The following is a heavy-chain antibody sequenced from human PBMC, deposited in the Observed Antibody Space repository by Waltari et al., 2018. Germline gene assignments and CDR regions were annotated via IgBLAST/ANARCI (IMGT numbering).Heavy chain of an antibody. Sequence: QVQLVESGGGVVQPGRSLRLSCAATGFTFSSYAMHWVRQAPGKGLEWVAVISYDGSNKYYADSVKGRFTISRDNSKNSLHLQMNSLRSEATAVYYCARLLTGDPPGWGQGNLVTVSS. J-gene: IGHJ4*02. V-gene: IGHV3-30-3*01. CDR1: GFTFSSYA. D-gene: IGHD7-27*01. CDR2: ISYDGSNK. CDR3: ARLLTGDPPG.